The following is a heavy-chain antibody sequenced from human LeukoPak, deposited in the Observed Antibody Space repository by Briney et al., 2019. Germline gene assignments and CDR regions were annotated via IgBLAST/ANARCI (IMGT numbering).Heavy chain of an antibody. D-gene: IGHD1-26*01. CDR3: AKESTGSSPDY. CDR2: ITGSGDDA. J-gene: IGHJ4*02. Sequence: GGSLRLSCAASGFTFSNYGMSWLRQAPGRGLEWVSAITGSGDDAYYADSVHGRFTMSRDNSKSTLYLQMNSLRVEDTALYYCAKESTGSSPDYWGQGTLVTVSS. V-gene: IGHV3-23*01. CDR1: GFTFSNYG.